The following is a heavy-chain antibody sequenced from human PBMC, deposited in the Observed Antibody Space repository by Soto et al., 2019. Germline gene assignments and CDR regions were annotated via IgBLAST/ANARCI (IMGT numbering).Heavy chain of an antibody. J-gene: IGHJ3*02. V-gene: IGHV1-69*13. CDR3: ARTRYHSSSWYLSWDAFDI. Sequence: SGKVSCKASGGTFISYAISWVRQAPGQGLEWMGGIIPIFGTANYAQKFQGRVTITADESTSTAYMELSSLRSEDTAVYYCARTRYHSSSWYLSWDAFDIWGQGTMVTVSS. CDR2: IIPIFGTA. D-gene: IGHD6-13*01. CDR1: GGTFISYA.